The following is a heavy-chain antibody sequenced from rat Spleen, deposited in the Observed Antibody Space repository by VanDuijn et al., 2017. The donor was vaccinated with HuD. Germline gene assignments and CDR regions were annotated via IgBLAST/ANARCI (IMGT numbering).Heavy chain of an antibody. CDR1: GFTFSDYY. CDR2: ISTGGGNT. Sequence: EVQLAESDGGLVQPGRSLKLSCAASGFTFSDYYMAWVRQAPTKGLEWVASISTGGGNTYYRDSVKGRFTISRDNAKSTLYLQMNSLRSEDTATYYCARPSTETYCFDYWGQGVMVTVSS. CDR3: ARPSTETYCFDY. V-gene: IGHV5-25*01. D-gene: IGHD1-11*01. J-gene: IGHJ2*01.